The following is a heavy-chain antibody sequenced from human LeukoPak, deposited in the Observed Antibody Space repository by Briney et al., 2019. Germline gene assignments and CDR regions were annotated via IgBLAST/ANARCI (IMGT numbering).Heavy chain of an antibody. CDR1: GYTFTDYY. V-gene: IGHV1-2*02. Sequence: ASVKVSCKASGYTFTDYYMHWVRQAPGQGLEWMGWINPNNDDTNYAQKFQGRVTITRDTSASTAYMELSSLRSEDTAVYYCARAIAAADYAFDIWGQGTMVTVSS. CDR3: ARAIAAADYAFDI. CDR2: INPNNDDT. J-gene: IGHJ3*02. D-gene: IGHD6-13*01.